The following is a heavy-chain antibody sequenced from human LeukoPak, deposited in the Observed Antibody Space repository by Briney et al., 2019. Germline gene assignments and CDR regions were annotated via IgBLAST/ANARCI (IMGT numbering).Heavy chain of an antibody. J-gene: IGHJ3*02. D-gene: IGHD4-17*01. CDR1: GGSISSGGYY. CDR2: IYTSEST. V-gene: IGHV4-61*02. CDR3: ARERVNWVTTVPRGAFDI. Sequence: SQTLSLTCAVSGGSISSGGYYWSWIRQPAGKGLEWIGRIYTSESTDYNPSLKSRVTMSVDTSKNQFSLKLSSVTAADTAVYYCARERVNWVTTVPRGAFDIWGQGTMVTVSS.